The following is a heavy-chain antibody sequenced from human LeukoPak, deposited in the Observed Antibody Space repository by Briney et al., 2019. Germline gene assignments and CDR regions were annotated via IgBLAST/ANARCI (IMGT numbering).Heavy chain of an antibody. J-gene: IGHJ5*02. D-gene: IGHD3-9*01. CDR3: ARGIVYYDVLTGYDP. Sequence: GESLKISCQASGYSFTDYWIGWVRQMPGKGLEWMGIIYPSDSDTRYSPSFQGQVTMSADKSISTAHLQWSSLKASDTAMYYCARGIVYYDVLTGYDPWGQGTQVTVSS. CDR1: GYSFTDYW. CDR2: IYPSDSDT. V-gene: IGHV5-51*01.